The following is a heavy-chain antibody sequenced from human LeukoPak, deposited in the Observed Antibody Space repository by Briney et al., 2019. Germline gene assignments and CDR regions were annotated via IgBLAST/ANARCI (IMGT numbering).Heavy chain of an antibody. V-gene: IGHV4-61*05. Sequence: SETLSLTCTVSGGSISSSSYYWSWIRQPPGKGLEWIGYIYYSGSTNYNPSLKSRVTISVDTSKNQFSLKLSSVTAADTAVYYCARLIRGSGSYPAFDYWGQGTLVTVSS. CDR3: ARLIRGSGSYPAFDY. CDR1: GGSISSSSYY. D-gene: IGHD3-10*01. CDR2: IYYSGST. J-gene: IGHJ4*02.